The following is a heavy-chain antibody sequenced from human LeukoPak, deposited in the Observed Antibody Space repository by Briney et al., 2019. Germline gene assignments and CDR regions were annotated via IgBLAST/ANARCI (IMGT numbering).Heavy chain of an antibody. CDR1: GFTVSSNY. CDR3: ARDQDIVVVVAAMVY. CDR2: IPAGGDTT. V-gene: IGHV3-53*05. J-gene: IGHJ4*02. D-gene: IGHD2-15*01. Sequence: GGSLRLSCAASGFTVSSNYMSWVRQAPGKGLEWVSGIPAGGDTTYYADSVKGRFTISRDNSKNTLYLQMNSLRAGDTAVYYCARDQDIVVVVAAMVYWGQGTLVTVSS.